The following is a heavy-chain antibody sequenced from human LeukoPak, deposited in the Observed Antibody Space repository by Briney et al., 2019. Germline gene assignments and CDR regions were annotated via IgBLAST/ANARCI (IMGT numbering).Heavy chain of an antibody. CDR2: INHSGST. V-gene: IGHV4-34*01. J-gene: IGHJ4*02. D-gene: IGHD6-19*01. CDR1: GGSFSGYY. Sequence: SETLSLTCAVYGGSFSGYYWSWIRQPPGKGLEWIGEINHSGSTNYNPSLKSRVTISVDTSKNQFSLKLSSVTAADTAVYYCARATEPYSSGWYGGRIIDYWGQGTLVTVSS. CDR3: ARATEPYSSGWYGGRIIDY.